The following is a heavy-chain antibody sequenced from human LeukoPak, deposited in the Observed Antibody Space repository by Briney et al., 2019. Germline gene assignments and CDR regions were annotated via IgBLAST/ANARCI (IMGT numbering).Heavy chain of an antibody. CDR3: ARVQRGIAVALDY. Sequence: GGSLRLSCAASGFTFSSYGMHWVRQAPGKGLEWVSYISTTGSSIYYADSVKGRFTISRDNVKNLLYLQMNSLRAEDTAVYYCARVQRGIAVALDYWGQGTLATVSS. CDR2: ISTTGSSI. J-gene: IGHJ4*02. V-gene: IGHV3-48*04. CDR1: GFTFSSYG. D-gene: IGHD6-19*01.